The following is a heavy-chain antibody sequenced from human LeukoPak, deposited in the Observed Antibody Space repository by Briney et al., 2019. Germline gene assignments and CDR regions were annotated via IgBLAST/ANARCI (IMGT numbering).Heavy chain of an antibody. V-gene: IGHV3-30-3*01. CDR1: GFTFSSYA. J-gene: IGHJ6*02. CDR3: ARGAYYDFWSAQRYYYGMDV. Sequence: GGSLRLSCAASGFTFSSYAMHWVRQAPGKGLEWVAVISYDGSNKYYADFVKGRFTISRDNSKNTLYLQMNSLRAEDTAVYYCARGAYYDFWSAQRYYYGMDVWGQGTTVTVSS. D-gene: IGHD3-3*01. CDR2: ISYDGSNK.